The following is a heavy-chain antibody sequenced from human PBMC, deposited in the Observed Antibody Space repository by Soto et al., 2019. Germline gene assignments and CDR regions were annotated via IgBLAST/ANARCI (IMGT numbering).Heavy chain of an antibody. D-gene: IGHD3-10*01. J-gene: IGHJ4*02. CDR1: GGSISSSSHY. V-gene: IGHV4-39*01. CDR2: IYYTGSI. Sequence: QLQLQESGPGLVKPSETLSLTCTVSGGSISSSSHYWGWIRQPPGKGLEWIGSIYYTGSIYYNPSLKSRVTIAVDTSKNQFSLKLSSVTAADTAVYYCASWVGGEGMVRLLFDYWGQGTLVTVSS. CDR3: ASWVGGEGMVRLLFDY.